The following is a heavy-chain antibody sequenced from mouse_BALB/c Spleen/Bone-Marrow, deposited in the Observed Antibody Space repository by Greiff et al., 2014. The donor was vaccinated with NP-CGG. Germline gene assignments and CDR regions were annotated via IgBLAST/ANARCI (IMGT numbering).Heavy chain of an antibody. CDR2: IYPGDGDT. CDR1: GYAFSSSW. V-gene: IGHV1-82*01. J-gene: IGHJ2*01. CDR3: ARDHGSSYGGVDY. D-gene: IGHD1-1*01. Sequence: QVQLKESGPELVKPGASVKISCKASGYAFSSSWMNWVKQRPGQGLEWIGRIYPGDGDTNYNRKFKGKATLTADKSSSTAYMQLSSLTSVDSAVYFCARDHGSSYGGVDYWGQGTTLTVSS.